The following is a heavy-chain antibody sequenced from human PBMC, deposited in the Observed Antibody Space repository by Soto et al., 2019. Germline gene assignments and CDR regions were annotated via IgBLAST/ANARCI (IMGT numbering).Heavy chain of an antibody. Sequence: GGSLRLSCAASGFTFSSYAMSWVRQAPGKGLEWVSAISGSGGSTYYADSVKGRFTISRDNSRNTLYLQMNSLRAEDTAVYYCAKDHIVVVVAANRGYFQHWGQGTLVTVSS. V-gene: IGHV3-23*01. D-gene: IGHD2-15*01. CDR2: ISGSGGST. CDR1: GFTFSSYA. CDR3: AKDHIVVVVAANRGYFQH. J-gene: IGHJ1*01.